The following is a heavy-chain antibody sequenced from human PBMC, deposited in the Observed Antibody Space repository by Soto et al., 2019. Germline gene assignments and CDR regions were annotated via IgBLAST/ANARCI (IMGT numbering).Heavy chain of an antibody. CDR3: AAGIEGSSSTGYSYYGMDG. D-gene: IGHD6-6*01. Sequence: SVQVSCTASGFSFFTSAVQWVRHARGQGLEWIGWIVVGSGNTNYAQKFQERVTITRDMSTNTAYMELSSLRSEDTAVYYCAAGIEGSSSTGYSYYGMDGWGQGNTVTFSS. CDR1: GFSFFTSA. CDR2: IVVGSGNT. J-gene: IGHJ6*02. V-gene: IGHV1-58*01.